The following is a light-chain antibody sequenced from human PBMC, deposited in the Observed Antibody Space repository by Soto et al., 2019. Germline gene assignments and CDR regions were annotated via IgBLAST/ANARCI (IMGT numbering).Light chain of an antibody. J-gene: IGLJ2*01. V-gene: IGLV1-44*01. Sequence: QSALTQPPSLSGTPGQSVTISCSGSSSNIEGNTVHWYQHLPGTAPKLLIYIDHNRPSGIPDRFSGSKSGTSASLAISGLQSEDEADYYCAAWGDSLVFGGGTKLTVL. CDR3: AAWGDSLV. CDR1: SSNIEGNT. CDR2: IDH.